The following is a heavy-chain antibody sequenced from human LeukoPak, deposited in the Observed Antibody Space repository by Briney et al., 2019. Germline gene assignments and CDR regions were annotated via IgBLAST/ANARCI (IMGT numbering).Heavy chain of an antibody. V-gene: IGHV1-18*01. D-gene: IGHD4-17*01. CDR2: ISAYNGNT. CDR1: GCLLTRQG. Sequence: ASVQVSCKASGCLLTRQGISRVRQAPGQGLEWMGWISAYNGNTNYAQKLQGRVTMTTDTSQSTAYMELRSLRCDDTALQYCARALHGDYANNWFDPWGQGTLVTVSS. CDR3: ARALHGDYANNWFDP. J-gene: IGHJ5*02.